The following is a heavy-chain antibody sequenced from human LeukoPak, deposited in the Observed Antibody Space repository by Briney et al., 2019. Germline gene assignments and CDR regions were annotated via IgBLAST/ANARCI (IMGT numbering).Heavy chain of an antibody. Sequence: ASVKVSCKASGYTFTGYYMHWVRQAPGQGLEWMGWINPNSGGTNYAQKFQGRVTMTRDTSISTAYMELSRLRSDDTAVYYCARDGGIVATIGDYYMDVWGKGTTATVSS. D-gene: IGHD5-12*01. CDR3: ARDGGIVATIGDYYMDV. J-gene: IGHJ6*03. CDR2: INPNSGGT. CDR1: GYTFTGYY. V-gene: IGHV1-2*02.